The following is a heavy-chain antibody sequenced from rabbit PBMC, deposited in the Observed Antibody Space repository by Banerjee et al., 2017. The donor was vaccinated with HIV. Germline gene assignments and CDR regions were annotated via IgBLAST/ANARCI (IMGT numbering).Heavy chain of an antibody. CDR1: GFSFSSSYW. D-gene: IGHD2-1*01. Sequence: LVKPGASLTLTCTASGFSFSSSYWICWVRQAPGKGLEWIACIYTGSGNTYYASWAKGRFTISKTSSTTVTLQMTSLTAADTATYFCARNSYDDYGDYFYFNLWGPGTLVTVS. CDR2: IYTGSGNT. CDR3: ARNSYDDYGDYFYFNL. V-gene: IGHV1S45*01. J-gene: IGHJ4*01.